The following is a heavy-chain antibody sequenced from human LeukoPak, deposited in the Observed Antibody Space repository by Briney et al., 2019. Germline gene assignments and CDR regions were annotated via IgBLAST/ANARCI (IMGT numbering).Heavy chain of an antibody. V-gene: IGHV4-59*01. CDR3: ARTGKYSSGWYVPSTPFDY. Sequence: SETLSLTCTVSGGSISSYYWSWIRQPPGKGLEWIGYIYYSGSTNHNPSLKSRVTISVDTSKNQFSLKLSSVTAADTAVYYCARTGKYSSGWYVPSTPFDYWGQGTLVTVSS. J-gene: IGHJ4*02. CDR1: GGSISSYY. CDR2: IYYSGST. D-gene: IGHD6-19*01.